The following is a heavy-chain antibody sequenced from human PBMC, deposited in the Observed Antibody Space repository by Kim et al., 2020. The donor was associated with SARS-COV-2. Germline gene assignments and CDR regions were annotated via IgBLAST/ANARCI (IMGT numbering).Heavy chain of an antibody. V-gene: IGHV3-30-3*01. J-gene: IGHJ4*02. CDR3: ARGTYYFDY. CDR1: GFTFSSYA. CDR2: ISYDGGNK. Sequence: GGSLRLSCAASGFTFSSYAMHWVRQAPGKGLEWVAVISYDGGNKYYADSVKGRFTISRDNSKNTLYLQMNSLRAEDTAVYYCARGTYYFDYWGQGTLVTVSS.